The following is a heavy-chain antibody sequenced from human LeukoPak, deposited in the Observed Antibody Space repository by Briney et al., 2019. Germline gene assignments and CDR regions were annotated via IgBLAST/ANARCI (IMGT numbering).Heavy chain of an antibody. CDR2: ISGSGGST. Sequence: GGSLRLSCAASRFTFSSYAMSWVRQAPGKGLEWVSAISGSGGSTYYADSVKGRFTISRDNSKNTLYLQMNSLRAEDTAVYYCAKHGVLLWFGELQHAFDIWGQGTMVTVSS. J-gene: IGHJ3*02. CDR1: RFTFSSYA. V-gene: IGHV3-23*01. CDR3: AKHGVLLWFGELQHAFDI. D-gene: IGHD3-10*01.